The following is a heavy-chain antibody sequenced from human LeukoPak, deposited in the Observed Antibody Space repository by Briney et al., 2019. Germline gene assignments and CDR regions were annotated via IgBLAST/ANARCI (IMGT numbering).Heavy chain of an antibody. V-gene: IGHV4-34*01. CDR1: GGSFSGYY. CDR3: ARKIGGVPTIFGVVPLAPWFDP. D-gene: IGHD3-3*01. J-gene: IGHJ5*02. Sequence: SETLSLTCAVYGGSFSGYYWSWIRQPPGKGLEWIGEINHSGSTNYNPSLKSRVTISVDTSKNQFSLKLSSVTAADTAVYYCARKIGGVPTIFGVVPLAPWFDPWGQGTLVTVSS. CDR2: INHSGST.